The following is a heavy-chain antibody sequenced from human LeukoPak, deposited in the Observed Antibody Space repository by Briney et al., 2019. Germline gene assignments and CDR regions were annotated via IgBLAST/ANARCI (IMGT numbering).Heavy chain of an antibody. J-gene: IGHJ4*02. Sequence: ASVAVSCKVSGNSLSALSIQWVRQAPGKGLEGMGGFDPEEAKMVYAQNFQGRVTMTEDTSTQTAYMELSGLTSDDTAVYYCTTRSGDFWSGFVNWGQGTLVTVSS. CDR1: GNSLSALS. CDR3: TTRSGDFWSGFVN. CDR2: FDPEEAKM. D-gene: IGHD3-3*01. V-gene: IGHV1-24*01.